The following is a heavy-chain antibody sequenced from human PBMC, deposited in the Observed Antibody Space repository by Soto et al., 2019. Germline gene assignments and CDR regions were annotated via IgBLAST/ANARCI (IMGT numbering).Heavy chain of an antibody. CDR2: INHSGST. V-gene: IGHV4-34*01. Sequence: SETLSLTCAVYGGSFSGYYWSWIRQPPGKGLEWIGEINHSGSTNYNPSLKSRVAISVDTSKNQFSLKLSSVTAADTAVYYCASFAQGHRGIAAAGKSGYMDVWGKGTTVTVSS. CDR1: GGSFSGYY. J-gene: IGHJ6*03. CDR3: ASFAQGHRGIAAAGKSGYMDV. D-gene: IGHD6-13*01.